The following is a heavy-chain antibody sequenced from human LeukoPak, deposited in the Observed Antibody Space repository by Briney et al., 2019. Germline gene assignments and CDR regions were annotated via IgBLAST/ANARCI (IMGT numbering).Heavy chain of an antibody. J-gene: IGHJ4*02. D-gene: IGHD2-15*01. CDR1: GFTFTDYW. CDR2: ITNDETNT. CDR3: ARDGGTPTPFDY. Sequence: GGSLRLSCIASGFTFTDYWIHWVRQVPGKGLVWVSRITNDETNTNHAVSVNGRFTISRDNAKSTVYLQITSLTADDTAVYYCARDGGTPTPFDYWGQGTLVTVSS. V-gene: IGHV3-74*01.